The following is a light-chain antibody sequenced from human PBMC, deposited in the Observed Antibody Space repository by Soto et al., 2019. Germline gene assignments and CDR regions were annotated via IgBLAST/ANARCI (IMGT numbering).Light chain of an antibody. CDR3: SSYTTDTTLV. CDR2: EVT. J-gene: IGLJ2*01. Sequence: QSALTQPPSVSGSPGQSVTISCTGTSSDVGSYNRVSWYQQHPGTAPKLMIYEVTNRPSGVPDRFSGTKSGNTASLTISGLQAEDEADYYCSSYTTDTTLVFGGGTKVTVL. CDR1: SSDVGSYNR. V-gene: IGLV2-18*02.